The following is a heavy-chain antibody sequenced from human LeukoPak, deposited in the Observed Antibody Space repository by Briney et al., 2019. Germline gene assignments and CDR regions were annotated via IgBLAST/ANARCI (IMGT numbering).Heavy chain of an antibody. CDR2: ISISSSYI. Sequence: AGGSLRLSCAASGFTFSSYSMNWVRQAPGKGLEWVSSISISSSYIYYADSVKGRFTISRDNAKNSLYLQMNSLRAEDTAVYYCASTDYYDSSGYFSRPDYWGQGTLVTVSS. CDR3: ASTDYYDSSGYFSRPDY. D-gene: IGHD3-22*01. J-gene: IGHJ4*02. CDR1: GFTFSSYS. V-gene: IGHV3-21*01.